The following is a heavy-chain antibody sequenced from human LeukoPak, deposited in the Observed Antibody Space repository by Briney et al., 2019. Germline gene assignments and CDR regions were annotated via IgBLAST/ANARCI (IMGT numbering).Heavy chain of an antibody. CDR3: ARHSVAESTFDY. CDR2: IIPILGIA. J-gene: IGHJ4*02. Sequence: SVKVSCKASGGTFSSYAISWVRQAPGQGLEWMGRIIPILGIANYAQKFQGRVTITADKSTSTAYMELSSLRSEDTAVYYCARHSVAESTFDYWGQGTLVTVSS. D-gene: IGHD6-19*01. V-gene: IGHV1-69*04. CDR1: GGTFSSYA.